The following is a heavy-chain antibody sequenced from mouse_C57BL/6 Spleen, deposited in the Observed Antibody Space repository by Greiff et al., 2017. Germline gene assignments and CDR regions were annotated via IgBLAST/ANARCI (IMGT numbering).Heavy chain of an antibody. CDR3: ERGGYCAMDD. CDR1: GFTFSDYG. D-gene: IGHD1-1*02. J-gene: IGHJ4*01. V-gene: IGHV5-17*01. Sequence: EVMLVESGGGLVKPGGSLKLSCAASGFTFSDYGMHWVRQAPEKGLEWVAYISSGSSTIYYADTVKVRFTISRDNAKNTLFLQMTSLRSEDTAMYYCERGGYCAMDDWGQGTSVTVSS. CDR2: ISSGSSTI.